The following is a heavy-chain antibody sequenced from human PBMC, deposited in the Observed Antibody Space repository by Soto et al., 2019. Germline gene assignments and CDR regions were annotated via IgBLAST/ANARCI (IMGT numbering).Heavy chain of an antibody. V-gene: IGHV4-4*02. CDR3: ASEAVAGTFSFDY. Sequence: SETLSLTCAVSGGSISSSNWWSWVRQPPGKGLEWIGEIYHSGSTNYNPSLKSRVTISVDKSKNQFSLKLSSVTAADTAVYYCASEAVAGTFSFDYWGQGTLVTVS. J-gene: IGHJ4*02. D-gene: IGHD6-19*01. CDR2: IYHSGST. CDR1: GGSISSSNW.